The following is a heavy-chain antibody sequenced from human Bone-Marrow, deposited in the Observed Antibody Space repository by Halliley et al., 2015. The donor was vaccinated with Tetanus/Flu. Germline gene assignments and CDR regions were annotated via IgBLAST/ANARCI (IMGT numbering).Heavy chain of an antibody. Sequence: GPFYNPSLKSRVPISGDTSKIQFCLKLISVTAADTAVYYCARASYYDDSSGYYYLPAYYFDYWGQGTLVTVSS. CDR3: ARASYYDDSSGYYYLPAYYFDY. CDR2: GP. D-gene: IGHD3-22*01. V-gene: IGHV4-30-2*05. J-gene: IGHJ4*02.